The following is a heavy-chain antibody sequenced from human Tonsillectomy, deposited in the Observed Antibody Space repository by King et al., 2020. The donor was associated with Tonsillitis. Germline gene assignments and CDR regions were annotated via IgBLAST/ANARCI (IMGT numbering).Heavy chain of an antibody. Sequence: VQLVESGGGLVQPGRSLRLSCAASGFTFDDYAMHWVRQAPGKGLEWVSGISWNSGSIGYADSVKSRFTISRDNAKNSLYLQMNSLRAEDTALYYCAKEGWGYYYYGMDVWGQGTTVTVSS. CDR3: AKEGWGYYYYGMDV. CDR2: ISWNSGSI. V-gene: IGHV3-9*01. D-gene: IGHD6-19*01. J-gene: IGHJ6*02. CDR1: GFTFDDYA.